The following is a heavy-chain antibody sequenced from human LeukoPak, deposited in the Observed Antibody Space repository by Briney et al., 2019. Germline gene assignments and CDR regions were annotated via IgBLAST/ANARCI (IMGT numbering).Heavy chain of an antibody. J-gene: IGHJ4*02. CDR2: IKEDGSEK. D-gene: IGHD3-22*01. V-gene: IGHV3-7*01. CDR1: GFSFSSHG. CDR3: VRVMNYYDSSGYGNYFDY. Sequence: GGSLRLSCAGSGFSFSSHGMNWVRQAPGKGLEWVANIKEDGSEKYYVDSVKGRFTISRDNTKNSLYLQMNSLRAEDTALYYCVRVMNYYDSSGYGNYFDYWGQGTLVTVSS.